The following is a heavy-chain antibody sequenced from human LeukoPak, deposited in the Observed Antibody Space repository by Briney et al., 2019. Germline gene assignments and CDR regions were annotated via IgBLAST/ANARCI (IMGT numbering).Heavy chain of an antibody. CDR2: IKTKIDGGTT. CDR1: GFTVSSSF. Sequence: GGSLRLSCAASGFTVSSSFIYWVRQAPGKGLEWVGRIKTKIDGGTTDYAAPVKGRFTISRDDSKNTLYLQMNSLKTEDTAMYYCTTDRPVDSSGYVVDYWGQGTLVTVSS. CDR3: TTDRPVDSSGYVVDY. J-gene: IGHJ4*02. V-gene: IGHV3-15*01. D-gene: IGHD5-18*01.